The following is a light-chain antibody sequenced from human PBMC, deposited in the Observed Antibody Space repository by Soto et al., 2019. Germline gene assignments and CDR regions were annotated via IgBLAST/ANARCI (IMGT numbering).Light chain of an antibody. J-gene: IGLJ3*02. CDR1: SSDVGAYNY. CDR2: EVT. CDR3: RSFASRNTWV. V-gene: IGLV2-8*01. Sequence: QSALTQPPSASGSPGQSVTISCTGTSSDVGAYNYVSWYQQHAGKAPKLVIYEVTKRPSGVPDRFAGSKSANTASLTVSGLQAEDDADYYCRSFASRNTWVFGGGTKLTVL.